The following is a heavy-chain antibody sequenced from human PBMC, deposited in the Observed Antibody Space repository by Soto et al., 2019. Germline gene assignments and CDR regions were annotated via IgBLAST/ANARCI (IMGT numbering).Heavy chain of an antibody. Sequence: QVQLVQSGAEAKKPGSSVKVSCKASGGTFSSYTISWVRQAPGQGLEWMGRIIPILGIANYAQKFQGRVTITADKYTSTAYMELSSLRSEDTAAYYCARGVLSIAAAGGLFDYWGQGTLVTVSS. CDR3: ARGVLSIAAAGGLFDY. V-gene: IGHV1-69*02. D-gene: IGHD6-13*01. CDR2: IIPILGIA. J-gene: IGHJ4*02. CDR1: GGTFSSYT.